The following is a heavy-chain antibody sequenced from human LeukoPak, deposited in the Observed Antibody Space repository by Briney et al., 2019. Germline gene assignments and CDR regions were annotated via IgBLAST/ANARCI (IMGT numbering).Heavy chain of an antibody. V-gene: IGHV3-21*01. CDR2: ISSSSSYI. Sequence: PGGSLKLSCAASGFTFSSCSMNWVRQAPGKGLEWVSSISSSSSYIYYADSVKGRFTISRDNAKNSLYLQMNSLRAEDTAVYYCVTAVASYYFDYWGQGTLVTVSS. CDR1: GFTFSSCS. J-gene: IGHJ4*02. D-gene: IGHD6-19*01. CDR3: VTAVASYYFDY.